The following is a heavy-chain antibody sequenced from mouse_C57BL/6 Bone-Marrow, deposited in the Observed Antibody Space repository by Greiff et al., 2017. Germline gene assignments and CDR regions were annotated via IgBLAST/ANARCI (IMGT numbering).Heavy chain of an antibody. CDR2: IDPETGGT. J-gene: IGHJ2*01. V-gene: IGHV1-15*01. CDR1: GYTFTDYE. CDR3: TSDGDY. Sequence: VQLQESGAELVRPGASVTLSCKASGYTFTDYEMHWVKQTPVHGLEWIGAIDPETGGTAYNQKFKGKAILTADKSSSTAYMELRSLTSEDSAGYYCTSDGDYWGQGTTLTVSS.